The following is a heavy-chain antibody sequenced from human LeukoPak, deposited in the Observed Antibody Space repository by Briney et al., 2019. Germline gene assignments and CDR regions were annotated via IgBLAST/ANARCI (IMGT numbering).Heavy chain of an antibody. CDR2: INHSGST. V-gene: IGHV4-34*01. D-gene: IGHD6-19*01. J-gene: IGHJ4*02. CDR1: GGSFSGYY. Sequence: SETLSLTCAVYGGSFSGYYWSWIRQPPGKGLEWIGEINHSGSTNYNPSLKSRVTISVDTSKNQFSLKLSSVTAADTAVYYCARGSAYSSGWPTFDYWGQGTLVTVSS. CDR3: ARGSAYSSGWPTFDY.